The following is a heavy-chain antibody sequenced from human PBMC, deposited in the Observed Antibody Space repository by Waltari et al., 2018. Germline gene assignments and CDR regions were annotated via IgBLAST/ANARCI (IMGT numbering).Heavy chain of an antibody. Sequence: QVQLQESGPGLVKPSETLSLTCTVSGYSISSGYYWGWIRQPPGKGLEWIGSIYHSGSTYYNPSLKSRVTISVDTSKNQFSLKLSSVTAADTAVYYCARVGITMVQGVGYYFDYWGQGTLVTVSS. J-gene: IGHJ4*02. D-gene: IGHD3-10*01. CDR1: GYSISSGYY. CDR2: IYHSGST. V-gene: IGHV4-38-2*02. CDR3: ARVGITMVQGVGYYFDY.